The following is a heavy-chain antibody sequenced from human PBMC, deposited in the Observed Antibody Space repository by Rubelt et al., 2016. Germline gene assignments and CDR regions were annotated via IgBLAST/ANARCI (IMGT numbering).Heavy chain of an antibody. CDR2: INPNSGGT. J-gene: IGHJ4*02. V-gene: IGHV1-2*02. Sequence: QVQLVQSGAEVKNPGASVKVSCKASGYSFTGYYLHWVRQAPGQGLEWMGWINPNSGGTNYAQKFQGRVTMTRDTTITTAYMGLSRLRSDDTAVYYCASHRAAATCDYWGQGAPVTVSS. D-gene: IGHD6-13*01. CDR1: GYSFTGYY. CDR3: ASHRAAATCDY.